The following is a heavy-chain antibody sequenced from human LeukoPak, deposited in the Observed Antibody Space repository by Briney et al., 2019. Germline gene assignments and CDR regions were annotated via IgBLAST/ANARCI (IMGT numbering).Heavy chain of an antibody. D-gene: IGHD3-3*01. CDR2: IYTSGGT. CDR3: ARDNDFWSA. J-gene: IGHJ5*02. CDR1: GGSISSGSYY. Sequence: SQTLSLTCTVSGGSISSGSYYWSWIRQPAGKGLEWIGRIYTSGGTNYNPSLKSRVTISVDTSKNQFSLKLSSVTAADTAVYYCARDNDFWSAWGQGTLVTVSS. V-gene: IGHV4-61*02.